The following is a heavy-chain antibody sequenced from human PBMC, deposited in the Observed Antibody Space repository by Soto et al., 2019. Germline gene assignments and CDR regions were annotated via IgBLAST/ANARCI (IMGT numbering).Heavy chain of an antibody. J-gene: IGHJ3*02. CDR2: ISGSGGST. CDR1: GFTFSSYA. D-gene: IGHD3-22*01. V-gene: IGHV3-23*01. Sequence: PGGSLSLSCAASGFTFSSYAMSWVRQAPGKGLEWVSAISGSGGSTYYADSVKGRFTISRDNSKNTLYLQMNSLRAEDTAVYYCAGGMIVVVIGRAFDIWGQGTMVTVSS. CDR3: AGGMIVVVIGRAFDI.